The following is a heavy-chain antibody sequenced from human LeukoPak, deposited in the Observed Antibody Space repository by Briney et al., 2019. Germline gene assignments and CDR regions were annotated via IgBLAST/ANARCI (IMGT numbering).Heavy chain of an antibody. Sequence: GASVKVSCKASGYTFTSYGISWVRQAPGQGLEWMGWISAYNGNTNYAQKLQGRVTMTTDTSTSTAYMELRSLRSDDTAVYYCARDVATMVRGVITRLYAFDIWGQGTMVTVSS. D-gene: IGHD3-10*01. CDR3: ARDVATMVRGVITRLYAFDI. CDR2: ISAYNGNT. J-gene: IGHJ3*02. V-gene: IGHV1-18*01. CDR1: GYTFTSYG.